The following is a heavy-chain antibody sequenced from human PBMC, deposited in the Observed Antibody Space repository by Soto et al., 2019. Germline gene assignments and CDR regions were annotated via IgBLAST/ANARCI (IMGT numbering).Heavy chain of an antibody. D-gene: IGHD2-15*01. V-gene: IGHV3-23*01. Sequence: PGGYLGLSCAASGVTFSSYAMSWVRQAPGKGLEWVSAISGSGGSTYYADSVKGRFTISRDNSKNTLYLQMKSLRAEDTAVYYCAKDLGCCGGRCPHYSYGMPVWGHWTTVTV. CDR1: GVTFSSYA. CDR2: ISGSGGST. J-gene: IGHJ6*02. CDR3: AKDLGCCGGRCPHYSYGMPV.